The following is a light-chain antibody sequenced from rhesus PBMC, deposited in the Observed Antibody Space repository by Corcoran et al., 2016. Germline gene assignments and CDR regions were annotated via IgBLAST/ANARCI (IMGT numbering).Light chain of an antibody. CDR2: RAS. CDR1: QDIINY. CDR3: QQHDNLPYS. V-gene: IGKV1-69*01. Sequence: DIQMTQSPSSLSASVGDRVTISCRASQDIINYLAWYQQKPGKAPKLLFFRASNLATGVPSRFTGSGSGTDFTLTSSSLKPEDIASDYCQQHDNLPYSFGQGTKVDIK. J-gene: IGKJ2*01.